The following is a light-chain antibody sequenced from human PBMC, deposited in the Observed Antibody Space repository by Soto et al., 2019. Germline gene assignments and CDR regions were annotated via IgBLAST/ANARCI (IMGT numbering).Light chain of an antibody. CDR2: TVT. Sequence: QSALTQPRSVSGSPGQSVTISCTGTSSVIGGYNYVSWYQQHPGKAPRLMIYTVTKRPSGVPDRFSGSKSDNTASLTISGLQADDEADYYCCSYAGSSSYVFGPGTKVTVL. V-gene: IGLV2-11*01. J-gene: IGLJ1*01. CDR1: SSVIGGYNY. CDR3: CSYAGSSSYV.